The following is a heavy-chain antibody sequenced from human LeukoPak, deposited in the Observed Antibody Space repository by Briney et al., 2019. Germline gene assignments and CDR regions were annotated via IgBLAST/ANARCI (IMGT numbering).Heavy chain of an antibody. CDR1: VYSSSNHD. CDR3: SRELGGTKAGGFDI. CDR2: IRAEGTIA. D-gene: IGHD1-14*01. J-gene: IGHJ3*02. Sequence: GGSLRLSCAASVYSSSNHDTHWVRHAPGGGGEFVSSIRAEGTIAFSANSAKGRITISRDNSKSTIPLYIGGMRPGDSTVFYFSRELGGTKAGGFDIWGQGTVVTVSS. V-gene: IGHV3-64*01.